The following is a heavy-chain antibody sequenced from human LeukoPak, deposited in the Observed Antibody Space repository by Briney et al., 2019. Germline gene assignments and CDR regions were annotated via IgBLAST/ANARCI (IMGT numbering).Heavy chain of an antibody. CDR2: IYHSGST. V-gene: IGHV4-39*07. CDR3: ARSGMTSDAFDI. D-gene: IGHD6-25*01. Sequence: SETLSLTCTVSGGSISSSSYYWGWIRQPPGKGLEWIGEIYHSGSTNYNPSLKSRVTISVDKSKNQFSLKLSSVTAADTAVYYCARSGMTSDAFDIWGQGTMVTVSS. J-gene: IGHJ3*02. CDR1: GGSISSSSYY.